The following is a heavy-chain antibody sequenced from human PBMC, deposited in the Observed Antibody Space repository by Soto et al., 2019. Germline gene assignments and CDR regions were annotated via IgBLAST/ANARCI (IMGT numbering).Heavy chain of an antibody. D-gene: IGHD1-26*01. J-gene: IGHJ4*02. Sequence: QVQLVESGGGVVQPGKSLRLSCAASGFSFSSHAMHWVRQAPGKGLGWVAVISYDGNSKSYSDSVKGRFTISRDNSKNTLYLQMNSLRAADTAVYYCARDISGSYSADYWGQGTLVTVSS. V-gene: IGHV3-30-3*01. CDR3: ARDISGSYSADY. CDR1: GFSFSSHA. CDR2: ISYDGNSK.